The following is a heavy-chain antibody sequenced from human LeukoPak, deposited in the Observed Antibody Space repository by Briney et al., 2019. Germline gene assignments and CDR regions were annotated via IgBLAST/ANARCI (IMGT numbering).Heavy chain of an antibody. CDR2: INHSGST. J-gene: IGHJ4*02. D-gene: IGHD3-10*01. CDR1: GGSFSGYY. CDR3: ARCRVVRGVMAY. Sequence: SETLSLTCAVYGGSFSGYYWSWIRQPPGKGLEWIGEINHSGSTNYNPSPKSRVTISVDTSKNQFSLKLSSVTAADTAVYYCARCRVVRGVMAYWGQGTLVTVSS. V-gene: IGHV4-34*01.